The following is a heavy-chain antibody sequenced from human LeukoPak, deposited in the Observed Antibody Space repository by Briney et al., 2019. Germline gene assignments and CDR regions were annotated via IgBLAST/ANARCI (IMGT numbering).Heavy chain of an antibody. J-gene: IGHJ4*02. CDR3: ARAPQLWVPPCFDY. CDR1: GGSFSGYY. D-gene: IGHD5-18*01. CDR2: INHSGST. Sequence: SETLSLTCAVYGGSFSGYYWSWIRQPPGKGLEWIGEINHSGSTNYNPSLKSRVTISVVTSKNQFSLKLSSVTAADTAVYYCARAPQLWVPPCFDYWGQGTLVTVSS. V-gene: IGHV4-34*01.